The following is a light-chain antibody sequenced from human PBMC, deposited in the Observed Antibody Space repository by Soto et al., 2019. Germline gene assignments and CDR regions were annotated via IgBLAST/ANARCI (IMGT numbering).Light chain of an antibody. CDR2: AAS. CDR1: QSVSSSY. CDR3: QHRSIWPVS. J-gene: IGKJ5*01. Sequence: EIVMTQYPATLSVSPGERATLSCRSSQSVSSSYLAWYQQKRGQAPRLLIYAASTRATGIPARFSGSGSRTDFTLTISSLEPEDFAVYYCQHRSIWPVSFGQGTRLEI. V-gene: IGKV3D-20*02.